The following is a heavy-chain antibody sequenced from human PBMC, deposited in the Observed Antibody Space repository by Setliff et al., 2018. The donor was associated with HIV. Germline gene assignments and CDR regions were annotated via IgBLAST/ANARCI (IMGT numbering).Heavy chain of an antibody. Sequence: PSETLSLTCTVSGVSFSSSSYYRGWIRQPPGKGLEWIGSFYYSGSTYYNPSLKSRVTISVDTSKNQFSLRLTSVTAADTAVYYCARHSRAGDIDYWGRGTLVTVS. D-gene: IGHD3-16*01. CDR2: FYYSGST. CDR3: ARHSRAGDIDY. J-gene: IGHJ4*02. CDR1: GVSFSSSSYY. V-gene: IGHV4-39*01.